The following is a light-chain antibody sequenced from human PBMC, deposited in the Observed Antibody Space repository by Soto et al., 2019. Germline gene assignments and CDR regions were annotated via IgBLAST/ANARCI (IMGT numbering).Light chain of an antibody. J-gene: IGKJ4*01. CDR2: AAS. Sequence: ILITQSPSSLSAFFGDRVTITCRASQDIGNFLAWYQQKPGKVPKLLIYAASTLQSGVPSRFSGSGSGTDFTLTISSLQPEDVATYYCQKCKVAPFTFGGGTKVDIK. CDR1: QDIGNF. V-gene: IGKV1-27*01. CDR3: QKCKVAPFT.